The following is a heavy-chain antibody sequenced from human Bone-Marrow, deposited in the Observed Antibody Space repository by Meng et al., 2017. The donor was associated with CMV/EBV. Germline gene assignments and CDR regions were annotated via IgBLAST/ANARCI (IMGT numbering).Heavy chain of an antibody. Sequence: ASVKVSCKASGYTFISYGICWVRQAPGQGLEWMGWISGYNGDTNYGQKFQGRLTMTRDTFTSTAYMELRSLRSDDTAVYYCARSDYDFWSGYYWQTPDYWGQGTLVTVSS. CDR2: ISGYNGDT. D-gene: IGHD3-3*01. J-gene: IGHJ4*02. CDR1: GYTFISYG. CDR3: ARSDYDFWSGYYWQTPDY. V-gene: IGHV1-18*01.